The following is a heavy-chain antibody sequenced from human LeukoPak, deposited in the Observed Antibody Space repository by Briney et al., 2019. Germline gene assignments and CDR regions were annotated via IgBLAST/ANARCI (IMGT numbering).Heavy chain of an antibody. J-gene: IGHJ4*02. CDR3: ARGGSDTAMAHDY. CDR2: INRDGSRT. D-gene: IGHD5-18*01. Sequence: PGGSLRLSCAASGFTFSNHWRHWARQAPGKGLMWVSRINRDGSRTDYADSVKGRFTISRDDAKNTLYLQVSSLRAEDTAVYFCARGGSDTAMAHDYWGQGTLVTVSS. CDR1: GFTFSNHW. V-gene: IGHV3-74*01.